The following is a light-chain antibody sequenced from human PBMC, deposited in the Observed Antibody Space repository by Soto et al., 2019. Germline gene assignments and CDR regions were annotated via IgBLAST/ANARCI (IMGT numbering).Light chain of an antibody. CDR1: SSDVGSYDR. CDR2: EVN. Sequence: QSALTQPASVSGSPGQWITISCTGSSSDVGSYDRVSWYQQYPGKAPTLMIYEVNKRPSGISNRFSGSKSGNTASLTISGLQAEDEVHYYCSSSLGGPTWVFGGGTKLTVL. J-gene: IGLJ3*02. V-gene: IGLV2-23*02. CDR3: SSSLGGPTWV.